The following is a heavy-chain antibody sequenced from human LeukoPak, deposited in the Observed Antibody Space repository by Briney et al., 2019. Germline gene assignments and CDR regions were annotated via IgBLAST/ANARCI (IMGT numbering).Heavy chain of an antibody. J-gene: IGHJ4*02. D-gene: IGHD3-22*01. CDR3: ARVPYYYDSSGYYFDY. Sequence: SQTLSLTCAISGDSVSSNSAAWNWIRQSPSRGLEWPGRTYYRSKWYNDYAVSVKSRITINPDTSKNQFSLQLNSVTPEDTAVYYCARVPYYYDSSGYYFDYWGQGTLVTVSS. CDR1: GDSVSSNSAA. CDR2: TYYRSKWYN. V-gene: IGHV6-1*01.